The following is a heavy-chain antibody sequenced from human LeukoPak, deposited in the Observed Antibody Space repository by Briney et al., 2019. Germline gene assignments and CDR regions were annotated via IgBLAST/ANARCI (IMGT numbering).Heavy chain of an antibody. CDR3: AGLRYYYGSGLGDY. Sequence: SETLSLTCTVSGGSISSSSYYWGWIRQPPGKGLEWIGSIYYSGSTYYNPSLKSRVTISVDTSKNQFSLKLSSVTAADTAVYHCAGLRYYYGSGLGDYWGQGTLVTVSS. CDR1: GGSISSSSYY. D-gene: IGHD3-10*01. CDR2: IYYSGST. J-gene: IGHJ4*02. V-gene: IGHV4-39*07.